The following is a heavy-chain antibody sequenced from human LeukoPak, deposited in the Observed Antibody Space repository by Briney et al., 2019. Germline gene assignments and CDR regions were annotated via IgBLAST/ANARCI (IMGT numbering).Heavy chain of an antibody. V-gene: IGHV3-9*01. J-gene: IGHJ4*02. CDR3: AKGHSELLPIDY. CDR1: GFTFDDYA. D-gene: IGHD2-21*01. Sequence: GRSLRLSCAASGFTFDDYAMPWVRQAPGKGLEWVSGISWNSGSIGYADSVEGRFTISRDNAKNSLYLQMNSLRAEDTALYYCAKGHSELLPIDYWGQGTLVTVSS. CDR2: ISWNSGSI.